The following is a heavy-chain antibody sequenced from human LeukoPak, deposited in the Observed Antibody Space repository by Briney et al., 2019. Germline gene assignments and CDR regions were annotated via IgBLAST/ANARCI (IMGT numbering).Heavy chain of an antibody. D-gene: IGHD1-7*01. J-gene: IGHJ4*02. Sequence: SETLSLTCTISGDSISDYYWNWIRQAPGKGLEWIGYYYSGSTSYNPSLEGRVTISFDTSKKQFSLKLRSMTAADTAVYYCARDWELGYWGRGTLFTVSS. V-gene: IGHV4-59*01. CDR1: GDSISDYY. CDR2: YYSGST. CDR3: ARDWELGY.